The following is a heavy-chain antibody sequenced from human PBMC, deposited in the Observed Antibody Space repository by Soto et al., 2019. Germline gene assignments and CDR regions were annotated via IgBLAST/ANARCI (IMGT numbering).Heavy chain of an antibody. CDR2: ISGGVGST. J-gene: IGHJ4*02. Sequence: EVQLLESGGGLVQPGGSLRLSCADSEFPFRNYGMGWVRHAPGKGLEWVSVISGGVGSTYYADSVKGRFTISRDNSRNTLLLEMSRLRAEDTPLYYCASRPGPTPFFFDFWGQGTLVTVSS. V-gene: IGHV3-23*01. D-gene: IGHD3-16*01. CDR3: ASRPGPTPFFFDF. CDR1: EFPFRNYG.